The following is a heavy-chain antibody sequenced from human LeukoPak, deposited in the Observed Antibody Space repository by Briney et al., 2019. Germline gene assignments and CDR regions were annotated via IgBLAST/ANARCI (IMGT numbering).Heavy chain of an antibody. V-gene: IGHV3-7*01. J-gene: IGHJ3*02. CDR3: ARLDRDAFDI. CDR1: GFSLSSYW. Sequence: GGSLRLSCAASGFSLSSYWMTWVRQAPGKGLEWVANIKQDGSEKNYVDSVKGRFTISRDNAKNSLYLQMNSLRAEDTAVYYCARLDRDAFDIWGQGTMVTVSS. D-gene: IGHD3/OR15-3a*01. CDR2: IKQDGSEK.